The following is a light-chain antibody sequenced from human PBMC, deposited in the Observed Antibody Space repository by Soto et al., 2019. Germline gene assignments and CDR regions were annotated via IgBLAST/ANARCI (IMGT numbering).Light chain of an antibody. J-gene: IGKJ1*01. CDR3: QQYNNWPPWT. CDR2: GAS. V-gene: IGKV3-15*01. CDR1: QSVSSN. Sequence: EIVMTQSPATLSVSPGERATLSCRASQSVSSNLAWYQQKPGQAPRLLIYGASTRATGIPARFSGSGSGTEFPLTISSLQSEDFAVYYCQQYNNWPPWTFGQWTKMEIK.